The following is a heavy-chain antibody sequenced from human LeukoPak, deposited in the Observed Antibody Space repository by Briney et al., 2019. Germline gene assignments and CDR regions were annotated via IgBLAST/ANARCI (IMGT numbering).Heavy chain of an antibody. CDR3: AGGYSSSWYYYYYYGMDV. Sequence: RTGGSLRLSCAASGFTFSSYSMNWVRQAPGKGREWVSYISSSSSTVYYADSVKGRFTISRDNAMNSLYLQMNSLRAEDTAVYYCAGGYSSSWYYYYYYGMDVWGQGTTVTVSS. V-gene: IGHV3-48*01. CDR2: ISSSSSTV. CDR1: GFTFSSYS. D-gene: IGHD6-13*01. J-gene: IGHJ6*02.